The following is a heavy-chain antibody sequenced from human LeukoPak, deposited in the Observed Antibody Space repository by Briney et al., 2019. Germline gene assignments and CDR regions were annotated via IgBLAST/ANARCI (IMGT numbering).Heavy chain of an antibody. CDR2: ISGSGAGT. J-gene: IGHJ4*02. Sequence: GGSLRLSCAASGFTFSTYTMSWVRQAPGKGLEWVSAISGSGAGTYYTDSVKGRFTISRDNSNNTLFLQMNSLRAEDMAVYYCAQSGNFDWFDYWGQGTLVTVSS. V-gene: IGHV3-23*01. D-gene: IGHD3-9*01. CDR3: AQSGNFDWFDY. CDR1: GFTFSTYT.